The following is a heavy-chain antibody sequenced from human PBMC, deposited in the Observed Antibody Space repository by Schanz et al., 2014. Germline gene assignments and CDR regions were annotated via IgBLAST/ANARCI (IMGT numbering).Heavy chain of an antibody. J-gene: IGHJ3*02. CDR2: ISGGGGTT. Sequence: EVHLVESGGGLVPPGGSLRLSCAASGFNFSDYAMCWVRQAPGKGLEWVSAISGGGGTTYYTDPVKGRFTISRDNSKSTLYLQMNSLRAEDTAVYYCAKGRFGELSAFDIWGQGTMVTVSS. D-gene: IGHD3-10*01. V-gene: IGHV3-23*04. CDR1: GFNFSDYA. CDR3: AKGRFGELSAFDI.